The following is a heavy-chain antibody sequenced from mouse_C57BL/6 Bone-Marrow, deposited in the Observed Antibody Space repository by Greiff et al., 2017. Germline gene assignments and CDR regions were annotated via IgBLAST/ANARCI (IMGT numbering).Heavy chain of an antibody. CDR3: AREGDPSMDY. Sequence: EVMLVESGGGLVKPGGSLKLSCAASGFTFSDYGMHWVRQAPEKGLEWVAYISSGSSTIYYADTVKGRFTISRDNAKNTLFLQMTSLWSEDTAMYYCAREGDPSMDYWGQGTSVTVSS. V-gene: IGHV5-17*01. CDR2: ISSGSSTI. J-gene: IGHJ4*01. CDR1: GFTFSDYG.